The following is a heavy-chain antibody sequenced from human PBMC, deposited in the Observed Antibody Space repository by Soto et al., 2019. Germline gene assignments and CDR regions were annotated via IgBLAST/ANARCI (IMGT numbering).Heavy chain of an antibody. CDR1: GFSFNTYW. D-gene: IGHD4-4*01. V-gene: IGHV3-7*04. Sequence: GGSLRLSCAASGFSFNTYWVTWVRQAPGRGLEWVANINHFGREIYYADSVNGRFTISRDNSLKSLYLQMNSLRAEDTGVYYCGTDYRGYFDHWGQGTLVTVSS. CDR3: GTDYRGYFDH. J-gene: IGHJ4*02. CDR2: INHFGREI.